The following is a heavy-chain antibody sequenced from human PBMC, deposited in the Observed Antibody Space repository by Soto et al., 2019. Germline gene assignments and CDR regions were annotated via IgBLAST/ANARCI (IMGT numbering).Heavy chain of an antibody. J-gene: IGHJ4*02. D-gene: IGHD1-26*01. CDR2: IYYSGST. CDR3: ARQYGGSYADY. Sequence: QVQLQESGPGLVKPSDTLSLTCTVSGGSISSYYWSWIRQPPGKGLEWIGYIYYSGSTNYNPSLKSRVTISVDTSKNQFSLKLSSVTAADTAVYYCARQYGGSYADYWGQGTLVTVSS. CDR1: GGSISSYY. V-gene: IGHV4-59*08.